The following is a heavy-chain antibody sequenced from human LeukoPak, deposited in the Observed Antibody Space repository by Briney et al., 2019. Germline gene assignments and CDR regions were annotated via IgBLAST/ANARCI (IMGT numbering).Heavy chain of an antibody. CDR2: INSDGSST. CDR1: GFTFSSHW. V-gene: IGHV3-74*01. CDR3: ARGSLWGSFDY. D-gene: IGHD7-27*01. Sequence: GGSLRLSCAASGFTFSSHWMHWVRQAPGKGLVWVSRINSDGSSTSYADSVKGRFTISRDNAKNTLYLQMNSLRAEDTAVYYCARGSLWGSFDYWGQGTLVTVSS. J-gene: IGHJ4*02.